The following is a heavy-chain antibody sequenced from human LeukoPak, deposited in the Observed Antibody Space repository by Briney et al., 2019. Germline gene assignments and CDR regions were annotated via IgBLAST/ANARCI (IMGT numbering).Heavy chain of an antibody. V-gene: IGHV3-43*02. CDR3: AKDPSPLGNSGDAFDI. Sequence: GSLRLSCAASGFTFDDYAMHWVRQAPGKGLEWVSLISGDGGSTYYVDSVKGRFTISRDNSKNSLYLQMNSLRTEDTALYYCAKDPSPLGNSGDAFDIWGQGTMVTVSS. CDR1: GFTFDDYA. J-gene: IGHJ3*02. CDR2: ISGDGGST. D-gene: IGHD4-23*01.